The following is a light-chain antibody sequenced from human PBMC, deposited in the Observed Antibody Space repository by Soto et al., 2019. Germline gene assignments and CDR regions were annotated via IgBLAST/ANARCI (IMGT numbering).Light chain of an antibody. CDR3: SSYTSTSCYV. CDR1: SGDVGGYNC. Sequence: QSALTQPASVSGSPGQSITLSCTGTSGDVGGYNCVSWYQQYPGKAPKLMIHDVTNRPSGVSNRFSGSKSGNTASLTISGLQAEDEADYYCSSYTSTSCYVFGTGTKVTVL. V-gene: IGLV2-14*01. J-gene: IGLJ1*01. CDR2: DVT.